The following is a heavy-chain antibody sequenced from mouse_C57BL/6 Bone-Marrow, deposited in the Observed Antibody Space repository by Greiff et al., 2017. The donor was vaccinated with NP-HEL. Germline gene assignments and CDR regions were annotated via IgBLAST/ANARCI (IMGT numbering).Heavy chain of an antibody. CDR3: ASYYGSSLYYAMDY. J-gene: IGHJ4*01. CDR2: IDPEDGET. Sequence: DVKLQESGAELVKPGASVKLSCTASGFNIKDYYMHWVKQRTEQGLEWIGRIDPEDGETKYAPKFQGKATITADTSSNTAYLQLSSLTSEDTAVYYCASYYGSSLYYAMDYWGQGTSVTVSS. V-gene: IGHV14-2*01. CDR1: GFNIKDYY. D-gene: IGHD1-1*01.